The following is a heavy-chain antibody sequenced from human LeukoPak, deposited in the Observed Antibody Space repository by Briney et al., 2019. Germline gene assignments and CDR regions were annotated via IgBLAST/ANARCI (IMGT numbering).Heavy chain of an antibody. CDR1: GGSLSSGDYY. CDR3: ARDLRWDNTAMVSNWFDP. V-gene: IGHV4-30-4*01. J-gene: IGHJ5*02. CDR2: IYYSGST. D-gene: IGHD5-18*01. Sequence: PSETLSLTCTVSGGSLSSGDYYWSWLRQPPGTGLEWIGYIYYSGSTYYNPSLKSRVTISVDTSKNQFSLKLSSVTAADTAVYYCARDLRWDNTAMVSNWFDPWGQGTLVTVSS.